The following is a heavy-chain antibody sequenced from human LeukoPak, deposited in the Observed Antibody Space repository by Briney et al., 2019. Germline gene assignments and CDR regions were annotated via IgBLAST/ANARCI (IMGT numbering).Heavy chain of an antibody. J-gene: IGHJ4*02. Sequence: GGSLRLSCAASGFTFDDYAMHWVRQAPGKGLEWVSGISWNSGSIGYADSVKGRFTISRDNAKNSLYLQMNSLRAEDTAVYYCAKADPGSYWAPFDYWGQGTLVTVSS. D-gene: IGHD1-26*01. CDR3: AKADPGSYWAPFDY. CDR1: GFTFDDYA. V-gene: IGHV3-9*01. CDR2: ISWNSGSI.